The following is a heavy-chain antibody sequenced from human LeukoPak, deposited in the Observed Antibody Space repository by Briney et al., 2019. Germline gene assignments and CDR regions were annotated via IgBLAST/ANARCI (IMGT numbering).Heavy chain of an antibody. CDR2: ISSSSSYI. CDR3: AKGDNSDYYYGLFDY. V-gene: IGHV3-23*01. Sequence: GGSLRLSCTASEFTFGDFAISWVRQAPGKGLEWVSSISSSSSYIYYADSVKGRFTISRDNSKNTVYLQMNSLRAEDTAIYYCAKGDNSDYYYGLFDYWGQGTLVTVSS. J-gene: IGHJ4*02. CDR1: EFTFGDFA. D-gene: IGHD3-22*01.